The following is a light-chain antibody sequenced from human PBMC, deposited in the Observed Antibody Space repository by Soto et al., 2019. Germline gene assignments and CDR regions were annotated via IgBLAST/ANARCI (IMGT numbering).Light chain of an antibody. CDR1: SGHSSYS. J-gene: IGLJ3*02. CDR2: LEGSGNY. V-gene: IGLV4-60*02. CDR3: ETWDSYTPGV. Sequence: QSVLTQSSSASASLGSSVKVTCTLSSGHSSYSIAWHQQQPGKAPRYLMKLEGSGNYNKGSGIPDRFSGSSSGADRYLTISNLQFEDEADYYCETWDSYTPGVFGGGTKVTVL.